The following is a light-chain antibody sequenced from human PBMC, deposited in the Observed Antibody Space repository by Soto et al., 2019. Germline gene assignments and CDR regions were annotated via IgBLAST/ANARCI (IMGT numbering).Light chain of an antibody. CDR3: QQYGSSPLT. Sequence: EIVLTQSPGTLSLSLGERATVSCRASQSVGSNYLAWYQRKPGQAPRLLIYGASSRATGIPDRFSGSGSGTDFTLTISRLEPEDFAVYYCQQYGSSPLTFGGGTRLEIK. J-gene: IGKJ5*01. CDR2: GAS. CDR1: QSVGSNY. V-gene: IGKV3-20*01.